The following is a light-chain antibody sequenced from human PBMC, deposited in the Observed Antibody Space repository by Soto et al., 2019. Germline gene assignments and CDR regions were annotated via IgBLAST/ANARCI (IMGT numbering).Light chain of an antibody. CDR1: QSISNW. V-gene: IGKV1-5*01. Sequence: DIQMTQSPSTLSASVGDRVTITCRASQSISNWLAWYQLKPGKAPNLLIYDASSLKSGVPSRFSGSASGTEFTLTINSLQPDDFATYYCQQYNSYSWTFGQGTKVDIK. J-gene: IGKJ1*01. CDR2: DAS. CDR3: QQYNSYSWT.